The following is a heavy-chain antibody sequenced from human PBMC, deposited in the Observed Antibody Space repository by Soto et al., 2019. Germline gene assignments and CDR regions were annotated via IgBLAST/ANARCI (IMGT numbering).Heavy chain of an antibody. V-gene: IGHV1-58*02. Sequence: GASVKVSRQASGFTFTSSAMQLVRKDRGQRLDWIGWIVVGSGNTNYAQKFQERVTITRDMSTSTAYMELSSLRSEDTAVYYCAADSDAFDIWGQGTMVTVSS. CDR1: GFTFTSSA. CDR3: AADSDAFDI. J-gene: IGHJ3*02. CDR2: IVVGSGNT.